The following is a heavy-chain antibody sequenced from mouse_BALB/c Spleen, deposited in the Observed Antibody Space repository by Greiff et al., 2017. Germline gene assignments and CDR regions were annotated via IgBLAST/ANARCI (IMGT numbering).Heavy chain of an antibody. CDR2: ITPSTGYT. J-gene: IGHJ2*01. CDR1: GYTFTSYW. D-gene: IGHD4-1*02. V-gene: IGHV1-7*01. Sequence: VQLKQSGAELAKPGASVTMSCKASGYTFTSYWMHWVKQRPGQGLEWIGYITPSTGYTEYNQKFKDKATLTADKSSSTAYMQLSSLTSEDSAVYYCARYSTGDYWGQGTTLTVSA. CDR3: ARYSTGDY.